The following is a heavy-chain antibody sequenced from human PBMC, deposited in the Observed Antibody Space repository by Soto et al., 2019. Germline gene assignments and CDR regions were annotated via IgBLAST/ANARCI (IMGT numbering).Heavy chain of an antibody. Sequence: GGSLRLSCAASGFTFSSYGMHWVRQAPGKGLEWVAVISYDGSNKYYADSVKGRFTISRDNSKNTLYLQMNSLRAEDTAVYYCAKVVKAVAEYYFDYWGQGTLVTVSS. V-gene: IGHV3-30*18. D-gene: IGHD6-19*01. J-gene: IGHJ4*02. CDR1: GFTFSSYG. CDR3: AKVVKAVAEYYFDY. CDR2: ISYDGSNK.